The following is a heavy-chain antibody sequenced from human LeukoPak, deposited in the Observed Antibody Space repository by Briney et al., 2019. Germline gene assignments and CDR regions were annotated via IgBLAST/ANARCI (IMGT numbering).Heavy chain of an antibody. CDR1: GYTFTAYY. J-gene: IGHJ4*02. Sequence: ASVKVSCKASGYTFTAYYMHWVRQAPGQGLEWMGWINPNSGGTNYAQKFQGRVTMTRDTSISTAYMELSRLRSDDTAVYYCASESASYCSGSSCYPEGFDYWGQGTLVIVSS. CDR3: ASESASYCSGSSCYPEGFDY. CDR2: INPNSGGT. V-gene: IGHV1-2*02. D-gene: IGHD2-15*01.